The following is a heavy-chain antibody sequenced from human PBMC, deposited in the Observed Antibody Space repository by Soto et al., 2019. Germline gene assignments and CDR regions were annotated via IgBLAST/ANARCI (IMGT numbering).Heavy chain of an antibody. CDR2: ISGSGDDT. V-gene: IGHV3-23*01. J-gene: IGHJ3*01. D-gene: IGHD3-22*01. CDR3: AKRFGSGYYSAFDV. CDR1: GLTFSAYA. Sequence: GSLRLSCAASGLTFSAYAMTWVRQAPGKGLEWVSTISGSGDDTYYAGSVKGRFIISRDNSKNTLFLQMNSLRAEDTAVYHCAKRFGSGYYSAFDVWGQGTMVTVSS.